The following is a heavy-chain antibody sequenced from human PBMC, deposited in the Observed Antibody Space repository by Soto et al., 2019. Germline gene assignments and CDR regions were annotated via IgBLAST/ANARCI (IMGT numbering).Heavy chain of an antibody. J-gene: IGHJ4*02. Sequence: ASVKVSCTASGYTFTSYGISWVRQSPGQGLEWMGWISAYNGNTNYAQKLQGRVTMTTDTSTSTAYMELRSLRSDDTAVYYCERGGYSYGYWGNFDYWGQGTLITV. CDR3: ERGGYSYGYWGNFDY. CDR2: ISAYNGNT. D-gene: IGHD5-18*01. V-gene: IGHV1-18*04. CDR1: GYTFTSYG.